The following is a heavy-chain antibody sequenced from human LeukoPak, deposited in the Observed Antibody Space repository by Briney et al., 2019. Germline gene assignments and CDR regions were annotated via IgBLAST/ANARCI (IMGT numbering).Heavy chain of an antibody. CDR1: GFTLSTYG. D-gene: IGHD1-14*01. CDR2: IGRYGVTT. J-gene: IGHJ6*02. Sequence: GGSLRLSCAASGFTLSTYGMNWVRQAPGKGLEWVAYIGRYGVTTYYADSVKGRFTISGDNAKNSLNLQMNSLRAEDTAVCYCATLSDRNFYYSYGLDVWGQGTTVTVS. CDR3: ATLSDRNFYYSYGLDV. V-gene: IGHV3-48*03.